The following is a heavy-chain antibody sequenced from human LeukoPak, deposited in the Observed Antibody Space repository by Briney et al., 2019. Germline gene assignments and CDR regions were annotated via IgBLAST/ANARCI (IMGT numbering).Heavy chain of an antibody. Sequence: ASVKVSCKASGYTFTGYYMHWVRQAPGQGLEWMGWINPNSGGTNYAQKFQGRVTMTRDTSISTACMELSRLRSDDTAVYYCAAARMSIAARPPGYWGQGTLVTVSS. D-gene: IGHD6-6*01. CDR2: INPNSGGT. J-gene: IGHJ4*02. V-gene: IGHV1-2*02. CDR1: GYTFTGYY. CDR3: AAARMSIAARPPGY.